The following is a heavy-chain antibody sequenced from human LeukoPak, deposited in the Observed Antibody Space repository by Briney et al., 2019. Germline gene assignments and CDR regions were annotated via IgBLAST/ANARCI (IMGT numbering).Heavy chain of an antibody. CDR3: ARESSGWCHFDY. CDR1: GFTFSDYY. D-gene: IGHD6-19*01. J-gene: IGHJ4*02. V-gene: IGHV3-11*06. Sequence: GGSLRLSCAASGFTFSDYYMSWIRQAPGKGLEWVSYISSSSSYTNYADSVKGRFTISRDNAENSLYLQMNSLRAEDTAVYYCARESSGWCHFDYWGQGTLVTVSS. CDR2: ISSSSSYT.